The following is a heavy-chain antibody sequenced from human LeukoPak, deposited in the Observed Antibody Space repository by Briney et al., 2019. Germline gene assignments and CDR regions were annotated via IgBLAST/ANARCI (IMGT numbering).Heavy chain of an antibody. V-gene: IGHV4-34*01. Sequence: SETLSLTCAVSGASFSSYYWSWIRQTPGKGLEWIGEISHSGSANYNPSLKSRVIVSRDTSKNQFSLKLNSVTAADTAVYYCARTDYDFWSGYFQSGGFDYWGQGTLVTVSS. D-gene: IGHD3-3*01. CDR1: GASFSSYY. CDR3: ARTDYDFWSGYFQSGGFDY. J-gene: IGHJ4*02. CDR2: ISHSGSA.